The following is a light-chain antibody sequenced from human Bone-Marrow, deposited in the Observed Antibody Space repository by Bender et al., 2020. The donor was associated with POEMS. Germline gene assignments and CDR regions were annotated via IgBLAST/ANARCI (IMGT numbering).Light chain of an antibody. CDR3: CSYAGSNTLV. J-gene: IGLJ3*02. Sequence: QSALTQPRSVSGSPGQSVTISCTGTSSDVGGYNYVSWYQQHPGKAPKLMFYDVNKRPSGVPDHFSGSKSGNTASLTISGLQAEDEADYYCCSYAGSNTLVFGGGTTLTVL. CDR1: SSDVGGYNY. CDR2: DVN. V-gene: IGLV2-11*01.